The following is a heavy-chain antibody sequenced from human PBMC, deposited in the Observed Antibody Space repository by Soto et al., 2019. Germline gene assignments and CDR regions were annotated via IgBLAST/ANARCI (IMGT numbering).Heavy chain of an antibody. J-gene: IGHJ4*02. CDR2: IDPSDSYT. V-gene: IGHV5-10-1*01. CDR1: GYSFTSYW. CDR3: ARWDSSGWQPPPYFDY. D-gene: IGHD6-19*01. Sequence: PGESLKISCKGSGYSFTSYWISWVRQMPGKGLEWMGRIDPSDSYTNYSPSFQGHVTISADKSISTAYLQWSSLKASDTAMYYCARWDSSGWQPPPYFDYWGQGTLVTVSS.